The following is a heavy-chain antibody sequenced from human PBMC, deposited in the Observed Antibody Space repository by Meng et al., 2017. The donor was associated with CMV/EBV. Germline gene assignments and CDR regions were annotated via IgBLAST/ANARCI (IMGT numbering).Heavy chain of an antibody. D-gene: IGHD3-10*01. J-gene: IGHJ6*02. V-gene: IGHV4-30-4*08. CDR3: ARVGIYGSGCFYYYYYGMDV. CDR2: IYYSGST. CDR1: GGSISSGDYY. Sequence: SETLSLTCTVSGGSISSGDYYWSWLRQPPGTGLEWFGYIYYSGSTYYNPSLKSRITISVDTSKNQFSLKLSSVTAADAAVYYWARVGIYGSGCFYYYYYGMDVWGQGTTVTVSS.